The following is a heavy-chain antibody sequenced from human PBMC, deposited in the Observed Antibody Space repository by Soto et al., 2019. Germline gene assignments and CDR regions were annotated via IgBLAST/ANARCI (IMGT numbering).Heavy chain of an antibody. CDR1: GGSISSGGYY. CDR2: IYYSGTT. CDR3: ARDESATDAFDI. D-gene: IGHD5-12*01. J-gene: IGHJ3*02. Sequence: QVQLQESGPGLVKPSQTLSLTCTVSGGSISSGGYYWSCIRQNPGKGLEWIGYIYYSGTTNYNPSLKSRLTISVDTSKNQFSLKLNSMTAADTAVYYWARDESATDAFDIWGQGTMVTVSS. V-gene: IGHV4-31*03.